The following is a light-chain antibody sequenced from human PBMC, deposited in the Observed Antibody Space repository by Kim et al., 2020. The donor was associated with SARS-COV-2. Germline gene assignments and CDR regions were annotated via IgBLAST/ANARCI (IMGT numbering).Light chain of an antibody. V-gene: IGKV3-20*01. CDR2: GAS. CDR3: QQYGSSPLT. J-gene: IGKJ4*02. Sequence: SPGERATRSCRASQSVSSSYLGWYLQKPGQAPRLLSYGASSRAPGIPDRFSGSGSGTDFTLTISRLEPEDFAVYYCQQYGSSPLTFGGGTKVDIK. CDR1: QSVSSSY.